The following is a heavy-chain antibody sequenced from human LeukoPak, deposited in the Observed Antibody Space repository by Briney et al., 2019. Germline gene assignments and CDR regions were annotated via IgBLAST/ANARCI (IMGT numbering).Heavy chain of an antibody. CDR3: ARVRETYCSSTSCYVFDY. D-gene: IGHD2-2*01. CDR2: ISISSSYI. CDR1: GFTFSTYS. Sequence: GGSLRLSCAASGFTFSTYSMNWVRQAPGKGPEWASSISISSSYIYYADSVKGRFTISRDNAKNSLYLQMNSLRAEDTAVYYCARVRETYCSSTSCYVFDYWGQGTLVTVSS. J-gene: IGHJ4*02. V-gene: IGHV3-21*01.